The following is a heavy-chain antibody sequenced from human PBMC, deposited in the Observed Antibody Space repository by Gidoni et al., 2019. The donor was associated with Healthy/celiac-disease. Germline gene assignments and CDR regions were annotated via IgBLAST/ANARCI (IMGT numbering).Heavy chain of an antibody. CDR3: ARVVAEIVVVVAATPRGWFDP. CDR1: GGYISSSNW. V-gene: IGHV4-4*02. Sequence: QVQLQESGPGLVKPSGTLSLTCAVSGGYISSSNWWSWVRQPPGKGLEWIGEIYHSGSTNYNPSLKSRVTISVDKSKNQFSLKLSSVTAADTAVYYCARVVAEIVVVVAATPRGWFDPWGQGTLVTVSS. J-gene: IGHJ5*02. CDR2: IYHSGST. D-gene: IGHD2-15*01.